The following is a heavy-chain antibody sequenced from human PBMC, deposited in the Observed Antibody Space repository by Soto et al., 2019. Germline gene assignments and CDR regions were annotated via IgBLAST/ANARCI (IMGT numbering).Heavy chain of an antibody. J-gene: IGHJ4*02. CDR1: GFTFSSYI. V-gene: IGHV3-21*01. CDR2: ISSSSTYI. Sequence: PGGSLRLSCVASGFTFSSYIMNWVRQAPGKGLEWVSSISSSSTYIYYADSLKGRFTISRDNAKDSLYLHMNSLRAEDTAVYYCARGHLGTDETSNDYWGQGTLVTVSS. CDR3: ARGHLGTDETSNDY.